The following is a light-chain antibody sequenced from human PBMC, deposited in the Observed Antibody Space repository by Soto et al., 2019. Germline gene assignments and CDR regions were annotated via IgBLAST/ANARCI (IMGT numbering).Light chain of an antibody. V-gene: IGKV4-1*01. CDR1: RSLLYRSNNKNY. Sequence: DIVMTQSPDSLAVSLGERATMSCKSSRSLLYRSNNKNYLAWYQQKPGQSPKLFIYWASTRDSGVPDRFTGSGSGTDFTLTISSLQAEDVAVYYCQEYFSLPLNTFGQGTKVEIK. J-gene: IGKJ2*01. CDR3: QEYFSLPLNT. CDR2: WAS.